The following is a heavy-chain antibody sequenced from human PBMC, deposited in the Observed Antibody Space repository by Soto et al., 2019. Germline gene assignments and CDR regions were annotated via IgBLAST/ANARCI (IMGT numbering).Heavy chain of an antibody. CDR2: IYHSGST. D-gene: IGHD3-3*01. V-gene: IGHV4-30-2*01. J-gene: IGHJ5*02. Sequence: SETLSLTCAVSGGSISSGGYSWSWIRQPPGKGLEWIGYIYHSGSTYYNPSLKSRVTISVDRSKNQFSLKLSSVTAADTAVYYCARAQSPFNIFGVFTPWFDPWGQGTLVTVSS. CDR3: ARAQSPFNIFGVFTPWFDP. CDR1: GGSISSGGYS.